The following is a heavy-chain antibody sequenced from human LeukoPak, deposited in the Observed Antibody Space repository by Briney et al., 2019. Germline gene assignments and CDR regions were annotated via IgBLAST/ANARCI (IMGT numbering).Heavy chain of an antibody. CDR2: IRYDGSNK. J-gene: IGHJ4*02. V-gene: IGHV3-30*02. D-gene: IGHD3-22*01. CDR3: AKDFPYDSSGYYPDY. CDR1: GFTFSSYG. Sequence: GGSLRLSCAASGFTFSSYGMHWVRQAPGKGLEWVAFIRYDGSNKYYADSVKGRFTISRDNSKNTLYLQMNSLRAEDTAVYYCAKDFPYDSSGYYPDYWGQGTLVTVSS.